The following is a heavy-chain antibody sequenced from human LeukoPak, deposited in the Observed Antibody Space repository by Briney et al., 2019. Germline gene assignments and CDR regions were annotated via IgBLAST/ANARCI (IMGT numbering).Heavy chain of an antibody. Sequence: GGSLRLSCAASGFTFSSYGMHWVRQAPGKGLEWVAFIRYDGSNKYYADSVKGRFTISRDNSKNTLYLQMNSLRAEDTAVYYCAKAQDIAAAGYPFDYWGQGTLVTVSS. J-gene: IGHJ4*02. CDR2: IRYDGSNK. CDR1: GFTFSSYG. D-gene: IGHD6-13*01. V-gene: IGHV3-30*02. CDR3: AKAQDIAAAGYPFDY.